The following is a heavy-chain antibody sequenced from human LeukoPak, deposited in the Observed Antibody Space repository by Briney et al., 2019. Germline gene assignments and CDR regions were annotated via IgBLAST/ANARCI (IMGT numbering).Heavy chain of an antibody. CDR2: IYYSGST. CDR3: ARHDYGDYVWGNWFDP. D-gene: IGHD4-17*01. CDR1: DGSISSSSYY. V-gene: IGHV4-39*01. J-gene: IGHJ5*02. Sequence: SETLSLTCTVSDGSISSSSYYWGWIRQPPGKGLEWIGSIYYSGSTHYNPSLKSRVTISVDTSKNEFSLKLSSVTAADTAVYYCARHDYGDYVWGNWFDPWGQGTLVTVSS.